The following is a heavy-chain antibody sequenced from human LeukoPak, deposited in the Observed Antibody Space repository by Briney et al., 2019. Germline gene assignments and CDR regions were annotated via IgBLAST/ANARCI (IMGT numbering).Heavy chain of an antibody. Sequence: PGGSLRLSCAASGFTFSSYAMHWVRQAPGKGLEWVSLISGDGGSTYYADSVKGRFTISRDNSKNSLYLQMNSLRTEDTALYYCAKDNGGGSLYGMDVWGQGTTVTVSS. CDR2: ISGDGGST. V-gene: IGHV3-43*02. CDR1: GFTFSSYA. CDR3: AKDNGGGSLYGMDV. J-gene: IGHJ6*02. D-gene: IGHD2-15*01.